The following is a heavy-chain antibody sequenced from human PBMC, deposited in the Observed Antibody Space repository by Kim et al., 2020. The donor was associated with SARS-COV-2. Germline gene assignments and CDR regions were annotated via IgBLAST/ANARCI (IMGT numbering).Heavy chain of an antibody. J-gene: IGHJ4*02. CDR2: VNSDGSST. CDR1: GFTFSSYW. CDR3: ASLSTGYVWDKFDS. Sequence: GGSLRLSCVASGFTFSSYWMHWVRQAPGKGLVWVSRVNSDGSSTSYADSVKGRFTISRDNARNTLFLQMNSLRAADTAVYYFASLSTGYVWDKFDSLGQG. V-gene: IGHV3-74*01. D-gene: IGHD3-16*01.